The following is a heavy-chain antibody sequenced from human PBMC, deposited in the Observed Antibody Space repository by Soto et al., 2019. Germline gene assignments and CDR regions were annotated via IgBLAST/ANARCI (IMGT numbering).Heavy chain of an antibody. CDR2: IWYDGSNK. CDR1: GFTFSNYA. D-gene: IGHD3-22*01. CDR3: ARGDYNSSGFYLAY. Sequence: QVQLVEFGGDVVQPGKSLRLSCAASGFTFSNYAMYWVRQAPGKGLEWVALIWYDGSNKYYADSVKGRFTISRDNSKNPLYLQMNSLRAEDTAVYYCARGDYNSSGFYLAYWGQGTLVTVSS. J-gene: IGHJ4*02. V-gene: IGHV3-33*01.